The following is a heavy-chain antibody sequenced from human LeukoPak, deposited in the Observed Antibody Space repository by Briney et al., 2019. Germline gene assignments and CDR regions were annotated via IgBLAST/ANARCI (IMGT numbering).Heavy chain of an antibody. D-gene: IGHD3-3*01. Sequence: SETLSLTCTVSGDSIRSYYWSWIRQPAGKGLEWIGRIFGSGNTNYNPSLKSRVTMSVDTSRNQFSLKLTSVIAADTAVYYCARTYYDFWSGSDDWGQGTLVTVSS. V-gene: IGHV4-4*07. CDR2: IFGSGNT. CDR3: ARTYYDFWSGSDD. J-gene: IGHJ4*02. CDR1: GDSIRSYY.